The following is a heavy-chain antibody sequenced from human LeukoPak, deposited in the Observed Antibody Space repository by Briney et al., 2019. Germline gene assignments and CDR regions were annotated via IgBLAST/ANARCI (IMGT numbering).Heavy chain of an antibody. CDR1: GGTFSSYA. J-gene: IGHJ3*02. D-gene: IGHD3-22*01. Sequence: SVKVSCKASGGTFSSYAISWVRQAPGQGLEWMGRIIPILGIATYAQKFQGRVTITADKSTSTAYMELSSLRSEDTAVYYCAREPTLYYYYDSSGISLLDAFDIWGQGTMVTVSS. CDR2: IIPILGIA. V-gene: IGHV1-69*04. CDR3: AREPTLYYYYDSSGISLLDAFDI.